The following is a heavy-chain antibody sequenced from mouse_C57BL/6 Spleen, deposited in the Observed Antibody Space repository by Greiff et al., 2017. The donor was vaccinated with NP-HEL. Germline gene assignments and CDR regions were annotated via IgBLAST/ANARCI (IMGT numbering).Heavy chain of an antibody. CDR2: IYPGSGST. V-gene: IGHV1-55*01. J-gene: IGHJ4*01. CDR1: GYTFTSYW. Sequence: QVQLQQPGAELVKPGASVKMSCKASGYTFTSYWITWVKQRPGQGLEWIGDIYPGSGSTNYNEKFKSKATLTVDTSSSTAYMQLSSLTSEDSAVYYCARYGSRNYYAMDYWGKGTSVTVSS. D-gene: IGHD1-1*01. CDR3: ARYGSRNYYAMDY.